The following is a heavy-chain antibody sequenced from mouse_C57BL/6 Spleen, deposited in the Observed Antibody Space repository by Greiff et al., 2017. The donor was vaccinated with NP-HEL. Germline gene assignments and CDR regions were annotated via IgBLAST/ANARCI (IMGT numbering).Heavy chain of an antibody. D-gene: IGHD1-1*01. CDR2: ISSGSSTI. CDR1: GFTFSDYG. Sequence: EVQRVESGGGLVKPGGSLKLSCAASGFTFSDYGMHWVRQAPEKGLEWVAYISSGSSTIYYADTVKGRFTISRDNAKNTLFLQMTSLRSEDTAMYYCARGDYYGSSSDYFDYWGQGTTLTVSS. CDR3: ARGDYYGSSSDYFDY. J-gene: IGHJ2*01. V-gene: IGHV5-17*01.